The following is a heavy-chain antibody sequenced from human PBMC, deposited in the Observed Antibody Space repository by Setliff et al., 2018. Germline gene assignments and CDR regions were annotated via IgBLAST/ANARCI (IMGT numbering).Heavy chain of an antibody. CDR1: GFTFDDYA. V-gene: IGHV3-20*04. J-gene: IGHJ4*02. CDR3: VRDKGSNYGDNWFDY. Sequence: GGSLRLSCAASGFTFDDYAMTWVRQAPGKGLEWVSGINWDGGSIGYADSVKGRFTISRDNAKNSLYLLMNSLRAEDTALYYCVRDKGSNYGDNWFDYWGQGTLVTVSS. D-gene: IGHD4-17*01. CDR2: INWDGGSI.